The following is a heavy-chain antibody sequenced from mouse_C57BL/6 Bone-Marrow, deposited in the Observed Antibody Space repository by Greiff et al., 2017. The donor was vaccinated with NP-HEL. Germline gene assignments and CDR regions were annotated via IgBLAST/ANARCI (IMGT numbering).Heavy chain of an antibody. D-gene: IGHD2-4*01. CDR1: GYTFTNYW. Sequence: VQLQQSGAELVRPGTSVKMSCKASGYTFTNYWIGWAKQRPGHGLEWIGDIYPGGGYTNYNEQFKGKATLTADKSSSTAYLQFSSLTSEDSAIYYCASIYYDYDGYAMDYWCQGTSVTVSS. V-gene: IGHV1-63*01. CDR3: ASIYYDYDGYAMDY. CDR2: IYPGGGYT. J-gene: IGHJ4*01.